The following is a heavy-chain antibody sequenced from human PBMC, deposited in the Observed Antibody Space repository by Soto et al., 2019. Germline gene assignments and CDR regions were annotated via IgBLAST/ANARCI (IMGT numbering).Heavy chain of an antibody. V-gene: IGHV3-23*01. CDR3: AKGYMSRGYFDS. CDR2: TSAGGSNT. CDR1: GFTFSNTA. D-gene: IGHD3-10*01. J-gene: IGHJ4*02. Sequence: GGSLRLSCAASGFTFSNTAMSWVRQTPGKGLEWVSATSAGGSNTYYADSVKGRFTISRDNSKSTLFLQMNSLRAEDTAIYYCAKGYMSRGYFDSWGQGTLVTVSS.